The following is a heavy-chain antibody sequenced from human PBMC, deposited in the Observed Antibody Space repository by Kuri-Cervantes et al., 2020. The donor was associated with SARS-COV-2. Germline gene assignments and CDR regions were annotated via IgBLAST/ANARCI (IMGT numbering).Heavy chain of an antibody. CDR1: GGTFRNYG. V-gene: IGHV1-69*10. D-gene: IGHD2-21*01. CDR2: IIPILGPA. J-gene: IGHJ6*02. CDR3: ARGGVATPYYAMDV. Sequence: SVKVSCKASGGTFRNYGFSWVRQAPGQRLEWMGGIIPILGPANYAPRFQGRATITADQSTNIAYVELSSLTSEDTAVYYCARGGVATPYYAMDVWGQGTTVTVSS.